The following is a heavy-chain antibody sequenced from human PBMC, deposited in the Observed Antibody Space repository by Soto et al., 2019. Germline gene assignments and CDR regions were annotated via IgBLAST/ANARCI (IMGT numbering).Heavy chain of an antibody. Sequence: EVQLVESGGGVVRPGGSLRLSCAASGFTFDDYGMSWVRQAPGKGLEWVSGINWNGGSTGYADSVKGRFTISRDNAKNSLYLQMNSLRAEDTALYHSARSRFGTLVSYCISSDCFPCLSLGQGTMVAV. D-gene: IGHD2-2*01. J-gene: IGHJ5*02. CDR3: ARSRFGTLVSYCISSDCFPCLS. CDR1: GFTFDDYG. V-gene: IGHV3-20*01. CDR2: INWNGGST.